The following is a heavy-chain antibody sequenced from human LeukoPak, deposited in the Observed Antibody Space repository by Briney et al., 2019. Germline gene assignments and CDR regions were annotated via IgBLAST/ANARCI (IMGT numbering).Heavy chain of an antibody. CDR1: GYSLTTDD. Sequence: GSSVKVSCKASGYSLTTDDINWVRQASGRGLEWMGFINPGSGKTGYPQKFQGRVTMTRDTSINTVYMELSSLRSEDTATYYCARVFGQWLAVDWGQGTPVIVSS. V-gene: IGHV1-8*01. D-gene: IGHD6-19*01. CDR2: INPGSGKT. J-gene: IGHJ4*02. CDR3: ARVFGQWLAVD.